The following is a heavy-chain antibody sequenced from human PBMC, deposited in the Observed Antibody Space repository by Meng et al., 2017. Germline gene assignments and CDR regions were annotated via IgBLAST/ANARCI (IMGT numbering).Heavy chain of an antibody. CDR2: IRYDGSNK. CDR1: GFTFSSYG. Sequence: GESLKISCAASGFTFSSYGMHWVRQAPGKGLEWVAVIRYDGSNKYYGDSVKGRFTISRDNYKNTLYLQMNRLRAKDTAVYYCAREDKDSSAGNDNANDYDYNGMDVWGQGTTVTVSS. D-gene: IGHD6-25*01. J-gene: IGHJ6*02. CDR3: AREDKDSSAGNDNANDYDYNGMDV. V-gene: IGHV3-33*01.